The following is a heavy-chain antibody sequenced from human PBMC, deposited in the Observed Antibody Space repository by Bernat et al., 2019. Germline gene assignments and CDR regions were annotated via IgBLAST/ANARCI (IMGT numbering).Heavy chain of an antibody. CDR1: GFTFSSYG. J-gene: IGHJ6*02. CDR3: AREYGMDV. Sequence: QVQLVESGGGVVQPGRSLRLSCSASGFTFSSYGMHWVRQAPGKGLEGVAVIWYDGSNKYYADSVKGRFTISRDNSKNTLYLQMNSLRAEDTAVYYCAREYGMDVWGQGTTVTVSS. V-gene: IGHV3-33*01. CDR2: IWYDGSNK.